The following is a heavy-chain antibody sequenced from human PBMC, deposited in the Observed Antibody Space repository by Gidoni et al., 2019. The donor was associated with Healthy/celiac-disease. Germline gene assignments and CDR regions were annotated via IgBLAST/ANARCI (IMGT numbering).Heavy chain of an antibody. V-gene: IGHV3-30-3*01. D-gene: IGHD4-17*01. Sequence: QVQLVESGGGVVQPGRSLRLSCAASGFTFSSYAMHWVRQAPGKGLEWVAVISYDGSNKNYADSVKGRFTISRDNSKNTLYLQMNSLRAEDTAVYYCAREYGDHEPHDSYGMDVWGQGTTVTVSS. CDR2: ISYDGSNK. J-gene: IGHJ6*02. CDR1: GFTFSSYA. CDR3: AREYGDHEPHDSYGMDV.